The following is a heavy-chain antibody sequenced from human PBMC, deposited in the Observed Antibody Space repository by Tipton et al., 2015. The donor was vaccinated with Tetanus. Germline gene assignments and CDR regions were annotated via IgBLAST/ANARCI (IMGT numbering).Heavy chain of an antibody. V-gene: IGHV3-66*01. CDR3: ARGMAEASNCGGDCYSDY. J-gene: IGHJ4*02. CDR2: IYTGGSA. Sequence: SGVTVSGNYMSWVRQAPGKGLEWVSVIYTGGSADYTDSVKGRFTISRDNSNNSLSLQMNSLRIDDTAVYSCARGMAEASNCGGDCYSDYWGQGTLVTVSS. D-gene: IGHD2-21*02. CDR1: GVTVSGNY.